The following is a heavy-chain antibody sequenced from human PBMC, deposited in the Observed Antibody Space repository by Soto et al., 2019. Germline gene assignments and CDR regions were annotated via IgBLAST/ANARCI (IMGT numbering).Heavy chain of an antibody. CDR2: ISAYNGNT. V-gene: IGHV1-18*01. D-gene: IGHD2-15*01. CDR3: ASDRGYCSGGSCYYFGY. J-gene: IGHJ4*02. Sequence: GASVKVSCKASGYTFTSYGISWVRQAPGQGLEWMGWISAYNGNTNYAQKLQGRVTMTTDISTSTAYMELRSLRSDDTAVYYCASDRGYCSGGSCYYFGYWGQGTLVTVSS. CDR1: GYTFTSYG.